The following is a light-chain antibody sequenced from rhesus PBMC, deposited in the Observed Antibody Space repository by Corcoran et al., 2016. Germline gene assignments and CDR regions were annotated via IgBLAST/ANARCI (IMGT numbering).Light chain of an antibody. CDR1: ESVGSY. CDR2: GAY. CDR3: QQYNDLLPT. V-gene: IGKV3-40*03. Sequence: EIVMTQSPATLSLSPGETATLPCRASESVGSYLAWYQQKPGQAPKLRVHGAYFRATGIPDRFSGSGSMTEFTLTISSLEPEDVGVYHCQQYNDLLPTFGQGTKVEIK. J-gene: IGKJ1*01.